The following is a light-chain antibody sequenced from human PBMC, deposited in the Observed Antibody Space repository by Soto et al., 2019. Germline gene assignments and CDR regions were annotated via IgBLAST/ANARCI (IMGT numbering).Light chain of an antibody. CDR3: QQRSNWPPYT. V-gene: IGKV3-11*01. Sequence: EIVLTQSPATLSLSPGERATLSCRASQSVSSYLAWYQQKPGQAPRLLIYDASNRATGIPARFSGGGSGTAFSLTISSIEPEDFAVYYYQQRSNWPPYTFGQGTKLEIK. J-gene: IGKJ2*01. CDR1: QSVSSY. CDR2: DAS.